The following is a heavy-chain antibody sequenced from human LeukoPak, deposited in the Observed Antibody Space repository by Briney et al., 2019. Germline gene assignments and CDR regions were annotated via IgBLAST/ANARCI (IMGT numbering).Heavy chain of an antibody. J-gene: IGHJ4*02. CDR3: ARRVAAAGKVFDY. D-gene: IGHD6-13*01. CDR2: IYYSGST. V-gene: IGHV4-39*01. CDR1: GGSISSSSYY. Sequence: SETLSLTCTVSGGSISSSSYYWGWIRQPPGKGLEWIGSIYYSGSTYYNPSLKSRVTISVDTSKNQFSLKLSSVTAADTAVHYCARRVAAAGKVFDYWGQGTLVTVSS.